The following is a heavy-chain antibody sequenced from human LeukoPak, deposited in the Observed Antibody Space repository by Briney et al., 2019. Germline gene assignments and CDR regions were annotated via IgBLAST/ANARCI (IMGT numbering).Heavy chain of an antibody. J-gene: IGHJ3*02. CDR2: IYYSGST. CDR1: GGSISSSSYY. D-gene: IGHD3-16*01. Sequence: SETLSLTCTVSGGSISSSSYYWGWIRQPPGKGLEWIGSIYYSGSTYYNPSLKSRVTISADSSKNQFSLKLSSVTAADTAVYYCARGDDRRTAFDIWGQGTMVTVSS. CDR3: ARGDDRRTAFDI. V-gene: IGHV4-39*07.